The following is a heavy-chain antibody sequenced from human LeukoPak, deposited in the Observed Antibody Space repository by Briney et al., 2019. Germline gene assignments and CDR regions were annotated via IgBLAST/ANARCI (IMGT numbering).Heavy chain of an antibody. CDR3: ARGNGDYPYYYYYGMDV. CDR1: GGSFSGYY. V-gene: IGHV4-34*01. J-gene: IGHJ6*02. Sequence: SETLSLTCAVYGGSFSGYYWSWIRQPPWKGLEWIGEINHSGSTNYNPSLKSRVTISVDTSKNQFSLKLSSVTAADTAVYYCARGNGDYPYYYYYGMDVWGQGTTVTVSS. CDR2: INHSGST. D-gene: IGHD4-17*01.